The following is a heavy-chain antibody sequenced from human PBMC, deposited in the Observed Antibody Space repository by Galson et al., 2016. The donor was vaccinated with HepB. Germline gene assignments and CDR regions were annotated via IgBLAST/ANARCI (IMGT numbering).Heavy chain of an antibody. V-gene: IGHV3-11*01. CDR2: ISSSGSTM. CDR1: GFTFSDYY. J-gene: IGHJ6*01. CDR3: ARDGLRIAVKYYFAMDV. Sequence: SLRLSCAASGFTFSDYYMGWIRQAPGKGLEWVAYISSSGSTMSYADSVKGRFTISRDNAKNLLFLQMNNLRADDTAVYYCARDGLRIAVKYYFAMDVWGQGTTVTVSS. D-gene: IGHD5-12*01.